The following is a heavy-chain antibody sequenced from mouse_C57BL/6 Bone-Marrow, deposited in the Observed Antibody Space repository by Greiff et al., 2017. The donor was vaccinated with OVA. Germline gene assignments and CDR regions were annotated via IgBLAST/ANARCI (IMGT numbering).Heavy chain of an antibody. V-gene: IGHV1-59*01. CDR3: ASYGSRSYLHY. J-gene: IGHJ2*02. D-gene: IGHD1-1*01. Sequence: VQLQQPGAELVRPGASVKLSCKASGYTFTNYWMHWVKQRPGQGLEWIGVIAPSDSYIKYNQKFQGRATLTVDTSSSTAYMHLSSLTSEDSAVYYCASYGSRSYLHYWGRGTSLTVSS. CDR2: IAPSDSYI. CDR1: GYTFTNYW.